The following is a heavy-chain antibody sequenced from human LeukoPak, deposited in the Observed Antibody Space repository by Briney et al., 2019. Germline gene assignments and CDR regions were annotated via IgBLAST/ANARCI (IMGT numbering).Heavy chain of an antibody. CDR3: VRGARHDDLWSGYFFDY. V-gene: IGHV3-23*01. D-gene: IGHD3-3*01. Sequence: PGGSLRLSCVASGFTFSSHAMSWVRQAPGKGLEWVSTLGGRSRSTYYADSVKGRFTISRDNSKNTLYLHMSSLRAEDTAICYCVRGARHDDLWSGYFFDYWGQGTLVTVSS. CDR2: LGGRSRST. J-gene: IGHJ4*02. CDR1: GFTFSSHA.